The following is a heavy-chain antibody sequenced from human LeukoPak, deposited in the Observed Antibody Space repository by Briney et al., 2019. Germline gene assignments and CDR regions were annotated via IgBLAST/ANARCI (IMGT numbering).Heavy chain of an antibody. D-gene: IGHD6-6*01. J-gene: IGHJ4*02. V-gene: IGHV4-34*01. CDR3: ARGSRYSSSSGTIDY. Sequence: SETLSLTCAVYGGTFSGYYWSWIRQPPGKGLVWIGEINHSGSTNYNTFLKSRVTISVDTSKNQFSLKLSSVTAANTAVYYCARGSRYSSSSGTIDYWGQGTLVTVSS. CDR1: GGTFSGYY. CDR2: INHSGST.